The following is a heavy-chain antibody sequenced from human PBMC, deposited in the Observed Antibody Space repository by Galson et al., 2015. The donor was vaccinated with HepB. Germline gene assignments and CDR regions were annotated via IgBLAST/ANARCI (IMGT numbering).Heavy chain of an antibody. Sequence: ETLSLTCAVYGGSFSGYYWSWIRQPPGKGLEWIGEINHSGSTNYNPSLKSRVTISVDTSKNQFSLKLSSVTAADTAVYYCARASLRYSSSWYPGSGEYFQHWGQGTLVTVSS. CDR2: INHSGST. CDR1: GGSFSGYY. J-gene: IGHJ1*01. D-gene: IGHD6-13*01. CDR3: ARASLRYSSSWYPGSGEYFQH. V-gene: IGHV4-34*01.